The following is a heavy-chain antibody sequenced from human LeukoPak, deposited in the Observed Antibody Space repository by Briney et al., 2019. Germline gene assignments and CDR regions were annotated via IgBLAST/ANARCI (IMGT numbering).Heavy chain of an antibody. CDR3: ARRIAVAGTVNAFDI. CDR2: IYPGDSDT. D-gene: IGHD6-19*01. J-gene: IGHJ3*02. V-gene: IGHV5-51*01. CDR1: GYSFTSYW. Sequence: GESPKISCKGSGYSFTSYWIGWVRQMPGKGLEWMGIIYPGDSDTRYSPSFQGQVTISADKSISTAYLQWSSLKASDTAMYYCARRIAVAGTVNAFDIWGQGTMVTVSS.